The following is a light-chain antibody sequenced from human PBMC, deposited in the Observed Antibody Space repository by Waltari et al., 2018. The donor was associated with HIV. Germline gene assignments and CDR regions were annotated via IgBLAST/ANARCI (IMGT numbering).Light chain of an antibody. CDR3: QQYAGFPLT. V-gene: IGKV3-20*01. J-gene: IGKJ4*01. Sequence: EIVLTQSPGTLSLSLGERATLSCRASQSVNSNFLAWYQHKPGQAPRLLIYDASTRATGIPDKFSGSGSGSDFTLTISRLEPEEFAVYYCQQYAGFPLTFGGGTKVDIK. CDR2: DAS. CDR1: QSVNSNF.